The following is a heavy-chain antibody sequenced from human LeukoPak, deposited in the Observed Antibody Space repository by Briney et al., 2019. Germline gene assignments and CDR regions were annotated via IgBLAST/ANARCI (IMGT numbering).Heavy chain of an antibody. J-gene: IGHJ5*02. Sequence: ASVKVSCKASGYTFTHYYIHWVRQAPGQGLEWMGWINPNSGGTNYAQRFQGRVTMTRDTSISTAYMELSGLRSDDTTVYYCARDTYYDFWSGARRWFDPWGQGTLVTVSS. D-gene: IGHD3-3*01. CDR3: ARDTYYDFWSGARRWFDP. V-gene: IGHV1-2*02. CDR2: INPNSGGT. CDR1: GYTFTHYY.